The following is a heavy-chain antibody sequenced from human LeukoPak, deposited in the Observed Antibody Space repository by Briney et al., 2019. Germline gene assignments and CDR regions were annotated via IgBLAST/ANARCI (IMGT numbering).Heavy chain of an antibody. CDR2: IIPIFGTA. J-gene: IGHJ6*02. CDR3: ARYCSSTSCYNAYYYGMDV. V-gene: IGHV1-69*13. CDR1: GGTFSSYA. Sequence: ASVKVSCKASGGTFSSYAISWVRQAPGQGLEWMGGIIPIFGTANYAQKFQGRVTITADESTGTAYMELSSLRSEDTAVYYCARYCSSTSCYNAYYYGMDVWGQGTTVTVSS. D-gene: IGHD2-2*02.